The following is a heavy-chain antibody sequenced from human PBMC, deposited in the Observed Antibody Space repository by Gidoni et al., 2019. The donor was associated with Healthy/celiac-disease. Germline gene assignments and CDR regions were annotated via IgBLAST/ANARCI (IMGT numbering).Heavy chain of an antibody. CDR1: GGSISSSSYY. J-gene: IGHJ4*02. D-gene: IGHD6-19*01. V-gene: IGHV4-39*01. Sequence: QLPLQESGPGLVQPSETLSLTCTVSGGSISSSSYYWGWIRQPPGKGLEWIGSIYYSGSTYYNPSLKSRVTISVDTSKNQFSLKLSSVTAADTAVYYCARLGNGEWLVPYYWGQGTLVTVSS. CDR3: ARLGNGEWLVPYY. CDR2: IYYSGST.